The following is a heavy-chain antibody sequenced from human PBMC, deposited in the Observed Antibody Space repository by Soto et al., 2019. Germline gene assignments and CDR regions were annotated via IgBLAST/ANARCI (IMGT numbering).Heavy chain of an antibody. J-gene: IGHJ4*02. CDR1: GFTFSTYT. Sequence: DVQLLESGGHLVQPGGSLRLSCAASGFTFSTYTINWVRQAAWMGLEWVSGVGAFGKTPYYADSVKGRFNISRDHSKNMLFPQMSSLRAEDTAVYYCAKDRHPDAIWTSDYWGQGTLVTVSS. V-gene: IGHV3-23*01. CDR3: AKDRHPDAIWTSDY. D-gene: IGHD2-21*01. CDR2: VGAFGKTP.